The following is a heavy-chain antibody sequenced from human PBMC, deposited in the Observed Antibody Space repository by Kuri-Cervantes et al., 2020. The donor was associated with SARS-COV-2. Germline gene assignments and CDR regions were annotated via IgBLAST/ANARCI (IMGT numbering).Heavy chain of an antibody. CDR3: TTRYFSSTSCYDY. CDR2: IRSKAYGGTT. Sequence: GGSLRLSCTASGFTFGDYAMSWVRQAPGKGLEWVGFIRSKAYGGTTEYAASVKGRFTISRDDSKNTLYLHLSSLKTEDTAVYYCTTRYFSSTSCYDYWGQGTLVTVSS. J-gene: IGHJ4*02. V-gene: IGHV3-49*04. D-gene: IGHD2-2*01. CDR1: GFTFGDYA.